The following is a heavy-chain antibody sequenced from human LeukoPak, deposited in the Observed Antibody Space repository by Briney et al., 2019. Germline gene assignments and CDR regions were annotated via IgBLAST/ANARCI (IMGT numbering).Heavy chain of an antibody. CDR2: VTAFNENT. Sequence: ASVKVSCKASGFALTTYNIVWLRQAPGQGLEWVGWVTAFNENTHYSRKVQGRVTMTRDTSTSTAYMELRNLRSDDTAVYYCARGGPAARLITFGGVTDYWGQGTLVTVSS. J-gene: IGHJ4*02. CDR1: GFALTTYN. CDR3: ARGGPAARLITFGGVTDY. D-gene: IGHD3-16*01. V-gene: IGHV1-18*01.